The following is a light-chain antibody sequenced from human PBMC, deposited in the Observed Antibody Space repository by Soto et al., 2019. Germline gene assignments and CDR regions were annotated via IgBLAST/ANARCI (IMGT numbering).Light chain of an antibody. CDR2: GAS. Sequence: EIVLTQSPGTLSLSPGETATLSCRATQSVTSGFLAWYQQKRGQAPRLLIYGASSRAPDIPDRFSASGFGTDFTLTISRLEPEDFAVYYCLQYVDSPRTFGQGTKLEIK. CDR1: QSVTSGF. J-gene: IGKJ2*02. CDR3: LQYVDSPRT. V-gene: IGKV3-20*01.